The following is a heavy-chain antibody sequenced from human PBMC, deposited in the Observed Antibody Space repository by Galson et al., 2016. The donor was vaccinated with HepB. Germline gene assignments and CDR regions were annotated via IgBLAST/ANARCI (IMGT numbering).Heavy chain of an antibody. CDR3: ASTCAGNRPFDY. V-gene: IGHV4-61*01. J-gene: IGHJ4*02. D-gene: IGHD4-23*01. CDR2: IYYRGST. CDR1: GGSVTSGCYF. Sequence: SETLSLTCNVSGGSVTSGCYFWSWIRQPPGKGLEWFGYIYYRGSTNYNPSLKSPITISEGTTKSQFSLRLSSVTNADTAVYYCASTCAGNRPFDYWGQGTLVTVSS.